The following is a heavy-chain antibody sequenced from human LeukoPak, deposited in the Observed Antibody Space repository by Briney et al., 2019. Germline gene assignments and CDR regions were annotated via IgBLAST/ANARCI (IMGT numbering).Heavy chain of an antibody. CDR2: ISWNSGSI. D-gene: IGHD5-12*01. Sequence: GGSLRLSCAASGFTFDDYAMHWVRQAPGKGLEWVSGISWNSGSIGYADSVKGRFTTSRDNAKNSLYLQMNSLRAEDTALYYCAKVGYSGYDFSVSARGNAFDIWGQGTMVTVSS. J-gene: IGHJ3*02. CDR3: AKVGYSGYDFSVSARGNAFDI. CDR1: GFTFDDYA. V-gene: IGHV3-9*01.